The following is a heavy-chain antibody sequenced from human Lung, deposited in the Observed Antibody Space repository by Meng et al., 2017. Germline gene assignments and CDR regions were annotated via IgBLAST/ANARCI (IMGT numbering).Heavy chain of an antibody. V-gene: IGHV1-69*05. Sequence: QVHRPQSGVEVSKPGSSVKVSCKATGGIFSNYVIGWVRQAPGQGPEWMGGINAVFGTTNYAQKFQGRVTITTDESTSTVYMELTRLTSEDTAVYFCARKAGNCISPTCYSLDYWGQGTLVTVSS. J-gene: IGHJ4*02. D-gene: IGHD2-2*01. CDR2: INAVFGTT. CDR3: ARKAGNCISPTCYSLDY. CDR1: GGIFSNYV.